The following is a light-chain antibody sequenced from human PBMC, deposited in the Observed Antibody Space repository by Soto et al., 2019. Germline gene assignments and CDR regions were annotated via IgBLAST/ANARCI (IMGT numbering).Light chain of an antibody. Sequence: QSVLTQPPSASGSPGQSVTISCTGTSSDVGGYNYVSWYQQHPGKAPKLMIYEVSKRPSGVPDRFSGSKSGNTASLTVSGLQAEDEADYYCSSYAGMIGGVFGGGTKLTV. CDR2: EVS. CDR1: SSDVGGYNY. V-gene: IGLV2-8*01. J-gene: IGLJ2*01. CDR3: SSYAGMIGGV.